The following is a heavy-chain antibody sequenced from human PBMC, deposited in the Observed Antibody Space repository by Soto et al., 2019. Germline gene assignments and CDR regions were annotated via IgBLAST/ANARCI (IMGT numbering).Heavy chain of an antibody. CDR2: IYYSGST. J-gene: IGHJ6*02. CDR1: GGSISSSSYY. D-gene: IGHD6-19*01. Sequence: PSETLSLTCTVSGGSISSSSYYWGWIRQPPGKGLEWIGSIYYSGSTYYNPSLKSRVTISVDTSKNQFSLKLGSVTAADTAVYYCARILSNRIAVAGTWPNRDYYYYYGMDVWGQGTTVTVSS. V-gene: IGHV4-39*01. CDR3: ARILSNRIAVAGTWPNRDYYYYYGMDV.